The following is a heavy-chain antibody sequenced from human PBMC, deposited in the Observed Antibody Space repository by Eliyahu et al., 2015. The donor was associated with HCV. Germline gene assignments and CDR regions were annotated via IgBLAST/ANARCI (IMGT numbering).Heavy chain of an antibody. Sequence: QMQLVQSGPEVKKPGTSVKVSCKASGFTFSSSAVQWVRXARGQRLEWMGWIVVSSSNTNYAQKFQERVTITRDMSTSTAYMEVSSLRSEDTAVYYCAAATYYYHSSGYQYGMDVWGQGTTVTVSS. J-gene: IGHJ6*02. CDR3: AAATYYYHSSGYQYGMDV. V-gene: IGHV1-58*01. CDR1: GFTFSSSA. D-gene: IGHD3-22*01. CDR2: IVVSSSNT.